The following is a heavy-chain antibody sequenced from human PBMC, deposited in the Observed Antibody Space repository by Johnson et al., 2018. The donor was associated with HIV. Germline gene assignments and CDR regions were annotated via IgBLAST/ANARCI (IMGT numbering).Heavy chain of an antibody. V-gene: IGHV3-33*01. CDR3: AVGAADAFDI. CDR1: GFTFSSYG. D-gene: IGHD1-26*01. Sequence: QVQLVESGGGVVQPGRSLRLSCAASGFTFSSYGMHWVRQAPGKGLEWVGVIWYDGNKKYCADSVKGRFTISRDNSKNTLYLQMNSLRAEDTAVYYCAVGAADAFDIWGQGTMVTVSS. CDR2: IWYDGNKK. J-gene: IGHJ3*02.